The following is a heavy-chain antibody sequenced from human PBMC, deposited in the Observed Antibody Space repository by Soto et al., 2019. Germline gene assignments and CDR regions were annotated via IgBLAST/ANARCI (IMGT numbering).Heavy chain of an antibody. J-gene: IGHJ3*02. D-gene: IGHD5-18*01. V-gene: IGHV1-18*03. Sequence: QAQLVQSGGEVKKPGASVKVSCKASGYSFISHGITWVRQAPGQGLEWVGWINGYNGITKYAQSLQGRVTVTTDTSTKTAYMEQRSLRSDDMADYYCARGFAMADAFDIWGQGTMVTVSS. CDR2: INGYNGIT. CDR1: GYSFISHG. CDR3: ARGFAMADAFDI.